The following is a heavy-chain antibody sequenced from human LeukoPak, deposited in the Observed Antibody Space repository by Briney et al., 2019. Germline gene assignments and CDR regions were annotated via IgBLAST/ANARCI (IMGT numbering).Heavy chain of an antibody. CDR3: AKDRLPDGVWPLDY. CDR1: GFNLRSYW. V-gene: IGHV3-7*03. Sequence: GGSLRLSCVVSGFNLRSYWMTWVRQAPGRGLEWVANIKKDGSETYYGDSVRGRFTVSRDDAKNSLYLQMNNLRGEDTAVYYCAKDRLPDGVWPLDYWGQGTLVTVSS. CDR2: IKKDGSET. J-gene: IGHJ4*02. D-gene: IGHD2-8*02.